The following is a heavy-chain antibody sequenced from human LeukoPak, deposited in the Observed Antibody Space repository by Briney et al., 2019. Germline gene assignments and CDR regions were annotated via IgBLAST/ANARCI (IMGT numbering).Heavy chain of an antibody. V-gene: IGHV1-69*04. CDR2: IIPILGIA. J-gene: IGHJ4*02. Sequence: ASVKVSCKASGGTFSSYAISWVRQAPGQGLEWMGRIIPILGIANYAQKFRGRVTITADKSTSTAYMELSSLRSEDTAVYYCASPYCGGDCYRGAFEYWGQGTLVTVSS. CDR1: GGTFSSYA. CDR3: ASPYCGGDCYRGAFEY. D-gene: IGHD2-21*02.